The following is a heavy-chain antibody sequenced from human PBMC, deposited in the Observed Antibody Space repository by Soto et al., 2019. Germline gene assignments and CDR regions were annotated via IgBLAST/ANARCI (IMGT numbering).Heavy chain of an antibody. CDR2: ISAYNGNT. CDR3: ARDAAVGLFDY. Sequence: QVQLVQSGAEVKKPGASVKVSCKASGYTFTSYGISWVRQAPGQGLEWMGWISAYNGNTKYSQKIQGIVTMTTDTSTSTAYMELRSLKSNDTAVYYCARDAAVGLFDYWGQGTLVTVSS. J-gene: IGHJ4*02. D-gene: IGHD1-26*01. V-gene: IGHV1-18*01. CDR1: GYTFTSYG.